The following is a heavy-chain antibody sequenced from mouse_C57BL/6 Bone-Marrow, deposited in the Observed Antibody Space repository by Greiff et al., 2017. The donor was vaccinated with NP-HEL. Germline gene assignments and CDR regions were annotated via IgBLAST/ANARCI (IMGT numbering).Heavy chain of an antibody. J-gene: IGHJ1*03. D-gene: IGHD1-1*01. V-gene: IGHV1-9*01. CDR3: ARDGSSYPWYFDV. Sequence: QVQLQQSGAELMKPGASVKLSCKATGYTFTGYWIEWVKQRPGPGLEWIGEILPGSGCTNYNEKFKGKATFTADTSSNTAYMQLSSLTTEDSAIYYCARDGSSYPWYFDVWGTGTTVTVSS. CDR1: GYTFTGYW. CDR2: ILPGSGCT.